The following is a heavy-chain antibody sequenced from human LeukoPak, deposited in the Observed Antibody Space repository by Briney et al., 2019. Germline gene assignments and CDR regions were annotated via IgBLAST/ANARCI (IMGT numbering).Heavy chain of an antibody. D-gene: IGHD2-21*02. CDR1: GFTFSSYG. CDR3: AKDGGYCGGVCYPWESWFDP. CDR2: ISYDGSNK. V-gene: IGHV3-30*18. J-gene: IGHJ5*02. Sequence: GGSLRLSCAASGFTFSSYGMHWVRQAPGKGLEWVAVISYDGSNKYYADSAKGRFTISRDNSKNTLYLQMNSLRAEDTAVYYCAKDGGYCGGVCYPWESWFDPWGQGTLVTVSS.